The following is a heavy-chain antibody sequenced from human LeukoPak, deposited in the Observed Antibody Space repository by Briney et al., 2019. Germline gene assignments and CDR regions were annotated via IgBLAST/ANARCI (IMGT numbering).Heavy chain of an antibody. D-gene: IGHD1-14*01. CDR2: IYYSGST. CDR3: ARVPDEDYYYGMDV. Sequence: SETLSLTCTVSGGSISSYYWSWIRQPPGKGLEWIGYIYYSGSTNYNPSLKSRVTISVDTSKNQFSLKLSSVTAADTAVYCCARVPDEDYYYGMDVWGQGTTVTVSS. J-gene: IGHJ6*02. CDR1: GGSISSYY. V-gene: IGHV4-59*01.